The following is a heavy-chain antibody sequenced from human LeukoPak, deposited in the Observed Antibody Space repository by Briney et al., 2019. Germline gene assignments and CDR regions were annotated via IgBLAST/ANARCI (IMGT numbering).Heavy chain of an antibody. CDR1: GFTFDDYA. CDR2: ISWNSGSI. J-gene: IGHJ4*02. Sequence: GGSLRLSCAASGFTFDDYAMHWVRQAPGKGLEWVSGISWNSGSIGYADSVKGRFTISRDNAKSSLYLQMNSLRAEDTALYYCAKAYDSSGHFDYWGQGTLVTVSS. D-gene: IGHD6-19*01. CDR3: AKAYDSSGHFDY. V-gene: IGHV3-9*01.